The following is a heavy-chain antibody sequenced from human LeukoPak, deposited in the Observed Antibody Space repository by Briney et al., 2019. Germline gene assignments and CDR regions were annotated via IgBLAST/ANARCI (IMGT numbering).Heavy chain of an antibody. D-gene: IGHD3-3*01. CDR1: GFTFSSYS. V-gene: IGHV3-33*08. CDR3: ARGLYDFWSGYPHVLGY. Sequence: GGSLRLSCAASGFTFSSYSMTWVRQAPGKGLEWVAVIWYDGSNKYYADSVKGRFTISRDNSKNTLYLQMNSLRAEDTAVYYCARGLYDFWSGYPHVLGYWGQGTLVTVSS. CDR2: IWYDGSNK. J-gene: IGHJ4*02.